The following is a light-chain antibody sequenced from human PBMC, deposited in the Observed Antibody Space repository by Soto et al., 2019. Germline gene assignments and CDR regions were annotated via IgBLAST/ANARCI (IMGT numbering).Light chain of an antibody. J-gene: IGKJ2*03. V-gene: IGKV3-15*01. CDR3: QHYDNWPPLFS. CDR2: GAS. CDR1: QSVRTN. Sequence: EIVMTQSPATLSVSPGERATLSCRASQSVRTNVAWYQQKPGQAPRLLISGASTRASGIPDRFSGSGSATEFTHTVSSLQSEDFAVYYCQHYDNWPPLFSFGQGTKLEIK.